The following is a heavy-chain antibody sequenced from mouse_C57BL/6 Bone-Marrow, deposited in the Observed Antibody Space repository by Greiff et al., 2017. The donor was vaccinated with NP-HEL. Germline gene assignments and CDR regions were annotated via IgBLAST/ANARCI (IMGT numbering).Heavy chain of an antibody. CDR2: IDPSASYT. V-gene: IGHV1-69*01. J-gene: IGHJ2*01. Sequence: QVQLQQPGAELVMPGASVKLSCKASGYTFTSYWMHWVKQRPGQGLEWIGEIDPSASYTNYNQKFKGKSTLTVDKSSSTAYMQLSSLTSEDAAVYYCARRRYYDYDEGHYWGQGTTLTVSS. D-gene: IGHD2-4*01. CDR3: ARRRYYDYDEGHY. CDR1: GYTFTSYW.